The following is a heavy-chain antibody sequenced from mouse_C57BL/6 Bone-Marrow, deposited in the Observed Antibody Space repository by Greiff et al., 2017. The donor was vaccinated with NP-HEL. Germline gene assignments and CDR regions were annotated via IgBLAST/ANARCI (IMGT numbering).Heavy chain of an antibody. CDR3: ARAYYYGSRWYIDV. V-gene: IGHV1-20*01. CDR2: INPYNGDT. Sequence: VQLQQSGPELVKPGDSVKISCKASGYSFTGYFMNWVMQSHGKSLEWIGRINPYNGDTFYNQKFKGKATLTVDKSSSTAHMELRSLTSEDSAVYYCARAYYYGSRWYIDVWGTGTTVTVSS. CDR1: GYSFTGYF. J-gene: IGHJ1*03. D-gene: IGHD1-1*01.